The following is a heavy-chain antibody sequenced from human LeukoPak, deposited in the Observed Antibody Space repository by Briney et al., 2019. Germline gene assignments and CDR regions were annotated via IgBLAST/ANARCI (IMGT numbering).Heavy chain of an antibody. CDR1: GYTFTGYY. J-gene: IGHJ5*02. V-gene: IGHV1-2*02. Sequence: ASVKVSCKASGYTFTGYYIHWVRQAPGQGLEWMGWINPNSGGTNYARKFQSRVTMTRDTSISTAYMELGRLRSDDTAVYYCARHYGNDILTESGFDPWGQGTPVTVSS. CDR3: ARHYGNDILTESGFDP. D-gene: IGHD3-9*01. CDR2: INPNSGGT.